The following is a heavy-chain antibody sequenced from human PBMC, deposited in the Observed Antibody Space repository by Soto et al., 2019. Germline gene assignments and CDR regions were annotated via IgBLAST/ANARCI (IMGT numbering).Heavy chain of an antibody. V-gene: IGHV1-18*01. D-gene: IGHD6-19*01. CDR1: GYTFTRYG. J-gene: IGHJ4*02. CDR2: ISAYNGNT. CDR3: ARDYYRWLVLGY. Sequence: ASVKVSCKASGYTFTRYGISWVRQAPGQGLEWMGWISAYNGNTNYAQKLQGRVTMTTDTSTSTAYMELRSLRSDDTAVYYCARDYYRWLVLGYWGQGTLVTVSS.